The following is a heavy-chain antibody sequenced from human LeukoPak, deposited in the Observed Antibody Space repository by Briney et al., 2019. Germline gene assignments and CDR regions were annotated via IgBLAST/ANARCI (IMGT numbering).Heavy chain of an antibody. CDR3: ATSSRYCTNGVCYSRY. CDR2: ISGSGGST. CDR1: GFTFSSYA. V-gene: IGHV3-23*01. Sequence: GGSLRLSCAASGFTFSSYAMSWVRQAPGKGLEWVSAISGSGGSTYYADSVKGRFTISRDNSKNTLYLQMNSLRAEDTAVYYCATSSRYCTNGVCYSRYWGQGTLVTVSS. J-gene: IGHJ4*02. D-gene: IGHD2-8*01.